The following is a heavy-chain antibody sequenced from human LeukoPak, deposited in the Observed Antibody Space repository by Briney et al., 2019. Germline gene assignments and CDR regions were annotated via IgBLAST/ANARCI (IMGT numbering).Heavy chain of an antibody. V-gene: IGHV3-48*01. J-gene: IGHJ4*02. D-gene: IGHD3-3*01. CDR2: ISSSSSTI. Sequence: GGSLRLSCAASGFTFSSYSMNWVRQAPGKGLEWVSYISSSSSTIYYADSVKGRFTISRDNAKNSLYLQMNSLRAEDTAVYYCARDAITIFGVDSLDYWGQGTLVTVSS. CDR3: ARDAITIFGVDSLDY. CDR1: GFTFSSYS.